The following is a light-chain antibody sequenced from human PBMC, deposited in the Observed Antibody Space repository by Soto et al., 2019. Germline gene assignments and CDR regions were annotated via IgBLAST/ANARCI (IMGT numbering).Light chain of an antibody. J-gene: IGKJ1*01. Sequence: DIQLTQSPSFLSASVGDRVTITCRTSQDINAWLAWYQQRPGQAPKLLIYDASTVQSGVPSRFSGSGSGTEFTLTISSLQPDDSATYYCQHYSLYSPWTFGQGTKVDIK. CDR2: DAS. CDR1: QDINAW. CDR3: QHYSLYSPWT. V-gene: IGKV1-5*01.